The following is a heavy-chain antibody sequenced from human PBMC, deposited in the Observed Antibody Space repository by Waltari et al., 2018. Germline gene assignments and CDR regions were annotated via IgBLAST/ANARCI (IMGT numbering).Heavy chain of an antibody. CDR1: GFTFSSDW. D-gene: IGHD3-10*02. CDR3: AREDNVYNWFDS. CDR2: IKHDGSEK. Sequence: EVQLVESGGGLVQPGGSLRLSCEAPGFTFSSDWMSWVRQAPGKGLEWVANIKHDGSEKDYLDSVKGRFTISRDNAKNSLFLQMNSLRVEDTAVYYCAREDNVYNWFDSWGQGTLVTVSS. V-gene: IGHV3-7*01. J-gene: IGHJ5*01.